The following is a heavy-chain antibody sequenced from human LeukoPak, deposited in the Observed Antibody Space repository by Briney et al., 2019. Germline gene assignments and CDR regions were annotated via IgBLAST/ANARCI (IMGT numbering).Heavy chain of an antibody. J-gene: IGHJ3*02. CDR3: ARYSSSWSRDAFDI. CDR2: IYTSGST. V-gene: IGHV4-61*02. Sequence: SQTLSLTCTVSGGSISSGSYYWSWIRQPAGKGLEWIGRIYTSGSTNYNPSLKSRVTISVDTSKNQFSLKLSSVTAADTAVYYCARYSSSWSRDAFDIWGQGTMVTVSS. D-gene: IGHD6-13*01. CDR1: GGSISSGSYY.